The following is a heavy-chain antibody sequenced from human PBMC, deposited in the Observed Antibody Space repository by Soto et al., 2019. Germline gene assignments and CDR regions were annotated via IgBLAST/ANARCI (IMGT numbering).Heavy chain of an antibody. CDR2: IIPIFGTA. J-gene: IGHJ4*02. CDR3: ARGGESSSWPPSGADY. D-gene: IGHD6-13*01. V-gene: IGHV1-69*13. CDR1: GYTFIRYG. Sequence: ASVKVSCKASGYTFIRYGITWVRQAPGQGLEWMGGIIPIFGTANYAQKFQGRVTITADESTSTAYMELSSLRSEDTAVYYCARGGESSSWPPSGADYWGQGTLVTVSS.